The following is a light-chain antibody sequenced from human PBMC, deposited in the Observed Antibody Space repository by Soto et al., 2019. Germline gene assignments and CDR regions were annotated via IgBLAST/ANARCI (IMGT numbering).Light chain of an antibody. CDR1: SSDVGGYNY. CDR2: DVS. J-gene: IGLJ3*02. CDR3: SSYTSSSTWV. V-gene: IGLV2-14*01. Sequence: QSALNQPASVSGSPGQSIAISCTGTSSDVGGYNYVSWYQQHPGKTPNLMIYDVSNRPSGVSNRFSGSKSGNTASLTISGLQAEDEADYYCSSYTSSSTWVFGGGTKLTVL.